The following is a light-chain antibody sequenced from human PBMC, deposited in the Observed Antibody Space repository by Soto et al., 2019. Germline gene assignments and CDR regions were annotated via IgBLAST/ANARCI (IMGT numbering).Light chain of an antibody. CDR1: QSISSW. J-gene: IGKJ1*01. V-gene: IGKV1-5*01. CDR2: DAS. CDR3: QQYHTYST. Sequence: DIQMTQSPSTLSASVGDRVTITCRASQSISSWLTWYQQKPGKAPKVLIYDASSLESGVPSRFSGSGSGTEFTLTINILQPDDFAAYYCQQYHTYSTFGQGTKVEIK.